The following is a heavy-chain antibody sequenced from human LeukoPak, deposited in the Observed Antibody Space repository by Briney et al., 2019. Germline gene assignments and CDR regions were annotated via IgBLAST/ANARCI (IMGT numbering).Heavy chain of an antibody. V-gene: IGHV1-2*02. Sequence: ASVKVSCKASGYTFTGYYMHWVRQAPGQGLEWMGWINPNSGGTNYAQKFQGRVTMTRDTSISTAYMELSRLRSDDTAVYYCARESHRDIVVVVDDNWLDRWGQGTLVTVSS. CDR1: GYTFTGYY. J-gene: IGHJ5*02. CDR2: INPNSGGT. CDR3: ARESHRDIVVVVDDNWLDR. D-gene: IGHD2-15*01.